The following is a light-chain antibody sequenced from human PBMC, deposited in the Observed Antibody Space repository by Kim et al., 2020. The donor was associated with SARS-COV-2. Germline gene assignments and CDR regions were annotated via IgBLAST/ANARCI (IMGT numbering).Light chain of an antibody. CDR1: SRDVGAYNY. J-gene: IGLJ1*01. CDR2: EVK. Sequence: PGQSVTTSCSGASRDVGAYNYGSWYQQHPGKAPQRMIYEVKKRPSGVPDRFSGSKSGNTASLTVSGLQAEDEADYYCSSFAGSHYVFGTGTKVTVL. V-gene: IGLV2-8*01. CDR3: SSFAGSHYV.